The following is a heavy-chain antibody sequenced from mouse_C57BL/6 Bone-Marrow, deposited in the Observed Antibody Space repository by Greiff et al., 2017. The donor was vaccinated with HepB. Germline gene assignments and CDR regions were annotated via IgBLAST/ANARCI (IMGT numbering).Heavy chain of an antibody. Sequence: QVQLKESGPGLVQPSQSLSITCTVSGFSLTSYGVHWVRQSPGKGLEWLGVIWSGGSTDYNAAFISRLSISKDNSKSQVFFKMNSLQADDTAIYYCARKEDGNWDGVYAMDYWGQGTSVTVSS. J-gene: IGHJ4*01. CDR2: IWSGGST. CDR1: GFSLTSYG. CDR3: ARKEDGNWDGVYAMDY. D-gene: IGHD4-1*01. V-gene: IGHV2-2*01.